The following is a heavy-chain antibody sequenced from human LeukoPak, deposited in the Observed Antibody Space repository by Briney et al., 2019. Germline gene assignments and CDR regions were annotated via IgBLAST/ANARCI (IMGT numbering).Heavy chain of an antibody. CDR3: ARIAPLRMVYGWFDP. CDR2: VSWDGGST. J-gene: IGHJ5*02. Sequence: PGGSLRLSCAASGFTFSDYWMHWVRQAPGKGLEWVSLVSWDGGSTYYADSVKGRFTISRDNSKNSLYLQMNSLRAEDTALYYCARIAPLRMVYGWFDPWGQGTLVTVSS. CDR1: GFTFSDYW. V-gene: IGHV3-43D*03. D-gene: IGHD2-8*01.